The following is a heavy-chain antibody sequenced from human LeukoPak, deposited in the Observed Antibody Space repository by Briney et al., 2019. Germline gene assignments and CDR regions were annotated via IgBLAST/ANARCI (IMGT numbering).Heavy chain of an antibody. Sequence: KPSETLSLTCAVYGGSFSGYYWSWNRQPPGKGLEWIGEINHSGSTNYNPSLKSRVTISVDTSKNQFSLKLSSVTAADTAVYYCARGIMDVWGKGTTVTVSS. CDR1: GGSFSGYY. CDR3: ARGIMDV. V-gene: IGHV4-34*01. J-gene: IGHJ6*04. CDR2: INHSGST.